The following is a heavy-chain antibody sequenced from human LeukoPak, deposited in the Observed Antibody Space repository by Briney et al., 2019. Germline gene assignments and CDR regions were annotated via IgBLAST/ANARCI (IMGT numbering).Heavy chain of an antibody. CDR2: IYYSGST. CDR3: ARDRGST. Sequence: SDTLSLTCTVSGGSLSSYYWSWIRQPPGKGLEWIGYIYYSGSTNYNPSLKSRVTISVDTSKNQFSLKLSSVTAADTGVYYCARDRGSTWGQGALVTVSS. V-gene: IGHV4-59*01. CDR1: GGSLSSYY. J-gene: IGHJ5*02. D-gene: IGHD2-2*01.